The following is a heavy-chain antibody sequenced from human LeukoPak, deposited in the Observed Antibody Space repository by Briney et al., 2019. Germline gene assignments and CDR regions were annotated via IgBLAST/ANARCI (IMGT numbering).Heavy chain of an antibody. V-gene: IGHV3-53*01. D-gene: IGHD2-15*01. CDR1: GFSVSYYY. Sequence: GGSLRLSCAASGFSVSYYYMNWVRQAPGKGLEWVSFIYSDGRTYYADSVKGRFTISRDNSRNTLYLQMNSLRVEDTAVYYCARDDIPVIWGQGTLVTVSS. CDR2: IYSDGRT. J-gene: IGHJ4*02. CDR3: ARDDIPVI.